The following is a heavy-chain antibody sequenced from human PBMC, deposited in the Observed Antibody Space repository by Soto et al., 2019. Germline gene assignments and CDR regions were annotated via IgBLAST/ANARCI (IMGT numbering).Heavy chain of an antibody. V-gene: IGHV4-31*03. D-gene: IGHD3-10*02. CDR3: AGSVFR. CDR2: IYHSAST. Sequence: QVQPQESGPGLVKPLQTLSLTCTFSGGSISSGGYYWTRLRQHPGKGLEWIGYIYHSASTYYNPSLKRRVTISVETSKPQFSLKVSHVGAAVTAVYSCAGSVFRWGQGTLVTVSS. CDR1: GGSISSGGYY. J-gene: IGHJ4*02.